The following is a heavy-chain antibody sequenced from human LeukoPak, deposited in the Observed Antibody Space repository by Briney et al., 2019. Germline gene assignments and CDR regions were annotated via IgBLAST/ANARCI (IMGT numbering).Heavy chain of an antibody. J-gene: IGHJ4*02. D-gene: IGHD6-13*01. CDR2: IYSGGST. CDR3: AKDSSSSWWNYFDY. V-gene: IGHV3-23*03. Sequence: GGSLRLSCAASGFTFSNYAMSWVRQAPGKGLEWVSVIYSGGSTYYADSVKGRFTISRDNSKNTLYLQMNSLRAEDTAVYYCAKDSSSSWWNYFDYWGQGTLVTVSS. CDR1: GFTFSNYA.